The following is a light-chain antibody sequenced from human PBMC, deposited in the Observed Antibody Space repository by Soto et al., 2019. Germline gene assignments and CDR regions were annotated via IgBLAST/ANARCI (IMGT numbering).Light chain of an antibody. CDR1: STNIGAGY. Sequence: QSVLTQPPSVSGAPGQRVSISCTGSSTNIGAGYGVHWYQLLPGTAPKLLIYSTNQRPSGVPDRFSGSKSGTSASLAISGLRSEDEGEYYCAAWDNSLSGVFGGGTKLTVL. J-gene: IGLJ3*02. CDR2: STN. CDR3: AAWDNSLSGV. V-gene: IGLV1-47*02.